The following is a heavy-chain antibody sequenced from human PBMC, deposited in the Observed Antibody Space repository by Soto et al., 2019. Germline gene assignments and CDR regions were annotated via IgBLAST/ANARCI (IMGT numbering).Heavy chain of an antibody. J-gene: IGHJ4*02. CDR3: AKDQGSSWYEIDY. Sequence: EVQLLESGGGLVQPGGSLRLSCAASGFTFSNYAVTWVRQAPGKGLEWVATISGSGGSTYYADSVKGRFTISRDNSKNTLYLQMTSLRAEATAVYNCAKDQGSSWYEIDYWGQGTLVSVSS. CDR1: GFTFSNYA. D-gene: IGHD6-13*01. CDR2: ISGSGGST. V-gene: IGHV3-23*01.